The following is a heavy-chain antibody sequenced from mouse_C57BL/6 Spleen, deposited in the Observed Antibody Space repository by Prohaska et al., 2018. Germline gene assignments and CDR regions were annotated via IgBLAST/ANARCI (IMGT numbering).Heavy chain of an antibody. J-gene: IGHJ4*01. Sequence: HGKSLEWIGDINPNNGGTIYNQKFKGKATLTVDKSSSTAYMELRSLTSEDTAVYYCARGKRSLYYGSSYYAMDYWGQGTSVTVSS. CDR3: ARGKRSLYYGSSYYAMDY. V-gene: IGHV1-18*01. CDR2: INPNNGGT. D-gene: IGHD1-1*01.